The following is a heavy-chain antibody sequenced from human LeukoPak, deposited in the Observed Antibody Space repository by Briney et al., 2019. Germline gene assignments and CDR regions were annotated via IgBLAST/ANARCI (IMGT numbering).Heavy chain of an antibody. CDR1: GFTFSDYY. D-gene: IGHD2/OR15-2a*01. CDR3: SRELSGFDY. Sequence: PGGSLRLSCAASGFTFSDYYMSWIRQAPGKGLEWVSCISSRSEYIHYADSVKGRFTISRDNAKNSLYLQLNDLRVEDTAVYYCSRELSGFDYWGQGDPVTVSS. J-gene: IGHJ4*02. CDR2: ISSRSEYI. V-gene: IGHV3-11*05.